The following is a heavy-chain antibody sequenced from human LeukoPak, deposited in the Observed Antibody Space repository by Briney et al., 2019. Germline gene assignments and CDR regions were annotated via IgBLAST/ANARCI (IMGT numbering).Heavy chain of an antibody. Sequence: GGSLRLSCAASGFTSSDYGMHWVRQAPGKGLEWVSNIWYDGSNKFYADSVKGRFTISRDNSKNMLYLQMNSLRAEDTAVYYCASKSSPTGGYWGQGTLITVSS. CDR3: ASKSSPTGGY. V-gene: IGHV3-33*01. J-gene: IGHJ4*02. CDR1: GFTSSDYG. D-gene: IGHD2-2*01. CDR2: IWYDGSNK.